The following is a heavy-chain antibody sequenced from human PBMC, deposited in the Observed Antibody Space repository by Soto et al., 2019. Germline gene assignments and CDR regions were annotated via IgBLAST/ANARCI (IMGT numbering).Heavy chain of an antibody. CDR3: ARGGGFDSFDY. V-gene: IGHV4-30-2*01. CDR2: INHLETT. D-gene: IGHD3-10*01. J-gene: IGHJ4*02. Sequence: QLQLHMSGSGLVKPSQTLSLTCTVSGASITYGAYSWSWIRQTPGKGLEWIGYINHLETTFYNPSFESRLTLSIDRTTHQFSLNLKSMSAADRAVYFCARGGGFDSFDYWGQGILVTVSS. CDR1: GASITYGAYS.